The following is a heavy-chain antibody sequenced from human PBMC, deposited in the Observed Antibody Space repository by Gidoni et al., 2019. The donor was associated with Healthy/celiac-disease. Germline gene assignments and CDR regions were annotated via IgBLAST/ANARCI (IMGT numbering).Heavy chain of an antibody. CDR2: INPSGGST. D-gene: IGHD5-18*01. V-gene: IGHV1-46*03. J-gene: IGHJ6*03. Sequence: QVQLVQSGSEVKKPGASVKVSCKAYGYTFTTYYMHWVRQAPGQGLEWMGIINPSGGSTSYEQKFQGRVTMTRDTSTSTVYMELSSLRSEDTAVYYCARGNTDTAMVYYYYMDVWGKGTTVTVSS. CDR3: ARGNTDTAMVYYYYMDV. CDR1: GYTFTTYY.